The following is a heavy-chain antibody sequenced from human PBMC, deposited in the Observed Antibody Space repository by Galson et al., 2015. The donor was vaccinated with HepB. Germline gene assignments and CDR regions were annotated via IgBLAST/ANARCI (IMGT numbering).Heavy chain of an antibody. J-gene: IGHJ4*02. D-gene: IGHD6-13*01. V-gene: IGHV1-2*02. CDR3: ARGPGIAAAGTLTNFADY. CDR1: GYTFTGYY. CDR2: INPNSGGT. Sequence: SVKVSCKASGYTFTGYYMHWVRQAPGQGLEWMGWINPNSGGTNYAQKFQGRVTMTRDTSISTAYMELSRLRSDDTAVYYCARGPGIAAAGTLTNFADYWGQGTLVTVSS.